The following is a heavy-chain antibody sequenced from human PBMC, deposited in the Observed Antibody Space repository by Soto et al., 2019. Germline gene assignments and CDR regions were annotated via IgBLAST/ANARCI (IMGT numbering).Heavy chain of an antibody. CDR2: ISYDGSNK. CDR1: GFTFGTYG. CDR3: AKAPGRITMFSPNYGMDV. V-gene: IGHV3-30*18. D-gene: IGHD3-9*01. Sequence: QMQLVESGGGVVQPGRSLRLSCAASGFTFGTYGMHWVRQAPGKGLQWVALISYDGSNKYYADSVKGRFTISRDNSKNTLYLQMNSLRAEDSAVYYCAKAPGRITMFSPNYGMDVWGQGATVTVSS. J-gene: IGHJ6*02.